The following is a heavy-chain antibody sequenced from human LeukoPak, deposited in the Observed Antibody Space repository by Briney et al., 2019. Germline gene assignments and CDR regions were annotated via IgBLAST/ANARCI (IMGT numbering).Heavy chain of an antibody. Sequence: PGGSLRLSRAASGFPFSTYSMNWLRQAPGKGLEWVSYISSSSTTIFYADSVKGRFTISRDNAKNSLYLQMNGLRDDDTAVYFCARALLGGQYYFDYWGQGTLVTVSS. CDR1: GFPFSTYS. V-gene: IGHV3-48*02. CDR3: ARALLGGQYYFDY. J-gene: IGHJ4*02. CDR2: ISSSSTTI. D-gene: IGHD2-15*01.